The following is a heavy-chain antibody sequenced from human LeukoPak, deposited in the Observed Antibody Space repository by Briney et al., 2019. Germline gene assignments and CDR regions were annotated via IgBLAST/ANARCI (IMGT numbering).Heavy chain of an antibody. Sequence: ASVKVSCKASGYTFTGYYMHWVRQAPGQGLEWMGRINPNSGGTNYAQKFQGRVTMTRDTSISTAYMELSRLRSDDTAVYYCARAMVRGVITPDYRGQGTLVTDSS. CDR1: GYTFTGYY. V-gene: IGHV1-2*06. J-gene: IGHJ4*02. CDR2: INPNSGGT. CDR3: ARAMVRGVITPDY. D-gene: IGHD3-10*01.